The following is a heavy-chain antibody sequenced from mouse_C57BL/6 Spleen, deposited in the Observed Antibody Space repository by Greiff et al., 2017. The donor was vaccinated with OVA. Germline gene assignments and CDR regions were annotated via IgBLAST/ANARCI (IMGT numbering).Heavy chain of an antibody. D-gene: IGHD2-5*01. CDR1: GFTFSSYG. CDR2: ISSGGSYT. CDR3: ARLGYSNIVGYFDV. J-gene: IGHJ1*03. V-gene: IGHV5-6*02. Sequence: EVMLVESGGDLVKPGGSLKLSCAASGFTFSSYGMSWVRQTPDKRLEWVATISSGGSYTYYPDSVKGRFTISRDNAKNTLYLQMSSLKSEDTAMYYCARLGYSNIVGYFDVWGTGTTVTVSS.